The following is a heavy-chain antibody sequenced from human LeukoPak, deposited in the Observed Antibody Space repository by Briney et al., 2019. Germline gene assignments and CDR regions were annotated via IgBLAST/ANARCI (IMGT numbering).Heavy chain of an antibody. Sequence: ASVKVSCKASGYTFTGYYMHWVRQAPGQGLEWVGWISPNSGGTNYAQKFQGRVTMTRDKSINTAYMELSRLRSDDTALYYRARDRRGVGFCSGGSCPDAFDIWGQGTMVTVSS. CDR2: ISPNSGGT. D-gene: IGHD2-15*01. J-gene: IGHJ3*02. V-gene: IGHV1-2*02. CDR1: GYTFTGYY. CDR3: ARDRRGVGFCSGGSCPDAFDI.